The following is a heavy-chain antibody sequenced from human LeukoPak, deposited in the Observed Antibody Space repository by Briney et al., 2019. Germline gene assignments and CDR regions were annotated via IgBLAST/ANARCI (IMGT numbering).Heavy chain of an antibody. CDR2: IYYSGST. Sequence: SETLSPTCTVSGGSISSYYWSWIRQPPGKGLEWIGYIYYSGSTNYNPSLKSRVTISVDTSKNQFSLKLSSVTAADTAVYYCARASTVVTHAFDIWGQGTMVTVSS. J-gene: IGHJ3*02. D-gene: IGHD4-23*01. CDR3: ARASTVVTHAFDI. V-gene: IGHV4-59*01. CDR1: GGSISSYY.